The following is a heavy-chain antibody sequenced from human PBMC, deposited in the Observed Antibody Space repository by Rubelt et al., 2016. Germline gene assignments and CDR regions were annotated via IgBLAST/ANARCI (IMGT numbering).Heavy chain of an antibody. Sequence: QVQLQESGPGLVKPSQTLSLTCTVSGGSISSGGYYWSWIRQHPGKGLEWIGYIYYSGSTYYNPALKSRVTISVDTSKNQFSLKLSSVTAADTAVYYCARDADTAMVVHAFDIWGQGTMVTVSS. J-gene: IGHJ3*02. CDR2: IYYSGST. CDR3: ARDADTAMVVHAFDI. D-gene: IGHD5-18*01. CDR1: GGSISSGGYY. V-gene: IGHV4-31*03.